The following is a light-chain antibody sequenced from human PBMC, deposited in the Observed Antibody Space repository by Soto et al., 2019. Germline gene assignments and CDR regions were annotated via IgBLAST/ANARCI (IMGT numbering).Light chain of an antibody. CDR2: KAS. CDR3: QQYNSYSIT. J-gene: IGKJ3*01. Sequence: DIQMTQSPSTLSASVGDRVSITCRASQGISSWLAWYQQKPGKASKLLIYKASSLESVDPPRLSGSRSGTEFTLTITSLQPDDFATYYCQQYNSYSITFGPGTKVDIK. V-gene: IGKV1-5*03. CDR1: QGISSW.